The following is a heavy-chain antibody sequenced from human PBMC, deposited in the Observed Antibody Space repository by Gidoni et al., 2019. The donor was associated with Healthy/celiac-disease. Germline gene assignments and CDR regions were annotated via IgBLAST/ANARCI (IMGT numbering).Heavy chain of an antibody. CDR3: ATETDYYYYYGMDV. Sequence: QVQLQQLCAGLLTPSESLSLTCAVYGVSFSGYYWSWIRQPPGKGLEWLGEINHSGSTNYNPSLKSRVTKSVDKSKNQFSLKLSSVTAADTAVYYCATETDYYYYYGMDVWGQGTTVTVSS. CDR1: GVSFSGYY. CDR2: INHSGST. D-gene: IGHD2-21*02. V-gene: IGHV4-34*01. J-gene: IGHJ6*02.